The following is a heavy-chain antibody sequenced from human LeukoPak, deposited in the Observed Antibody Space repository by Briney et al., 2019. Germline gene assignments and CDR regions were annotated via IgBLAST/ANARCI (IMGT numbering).Heavy chain of an antibody. CDR2: INYTGST. CDR3: ARRRIPATITGSRLSSRFDS. V-gene: IGHV4-39*07. D-gene: IGHD5-24*01. CDR1: GDSISNSIYY. J-gene: IGHJ1*01. Sequence: SETLSLTCTVSGDSISNSIYYWSWIRQPPGKGLEWIGEINYTGSTNYNPSLKSRIRMSVDTSKNQLSVNLNSVTAADTAFYYCARRRIPATITGSRLSSRFDSWGQGTLVTVSS.